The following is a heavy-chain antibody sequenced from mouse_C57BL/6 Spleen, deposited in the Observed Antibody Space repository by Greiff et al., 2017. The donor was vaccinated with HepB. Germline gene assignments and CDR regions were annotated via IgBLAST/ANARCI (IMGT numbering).Heavy chain of an antibody. V-gene: IGHV3-6*01. J-gene: IGHJ2*01. Sequence: EVKLVESGHGLVKPSQSLSLTCSVTGYSITSGYYWNWIRQFPGNKLEWMGYISYDGSNNYNPSLKNRISITRDTSKNQFFLKLNSVTTEDTATYYCAREDYGSSYDYWGQGTTLTVSS. CDR2: ISYDGSN. CDR1: GYSITSGYY. D-gene: IGHD1-1*01. CDR3: AREDYGSSYDY.